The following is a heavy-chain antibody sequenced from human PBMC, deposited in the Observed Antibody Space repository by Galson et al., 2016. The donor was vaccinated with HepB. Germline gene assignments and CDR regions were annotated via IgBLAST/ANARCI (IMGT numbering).Heavy chain of an antibody. J-gene: IGHJ6*02. V-gene: IGHV3-30-3*01. Sequence: SLRLSCAASGFAFSGSAMHWVRQAPGKGLEWVAAITYHGSDKYYADSVKGRVTISRDNSNNTLYLQMTSLNPDDTAVYYCARDKSFYYYGMDVWGQGTTVTVSS. CDR2: ITYHGSDK. CDR1: GFAFSGSA. CDR3: ARDKSFYYYGMDV.